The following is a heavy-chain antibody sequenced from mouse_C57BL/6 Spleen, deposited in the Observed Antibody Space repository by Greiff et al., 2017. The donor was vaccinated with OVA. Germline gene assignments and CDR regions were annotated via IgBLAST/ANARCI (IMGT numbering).Heavy chain of an antibody. CDR1: GYTFTSYW. Sequence: QVQLKQPGAELVRPGSSVKLSCKASGYTFTSYWMHWVKQRPIQGLEWIGNIDPSDSETHYNQKFKDKATLTVDKSSSTAYMQLSSLTSEDSAVYYCARRGLFITTVGYWYFDVWGTGTTVTVSS. V-gene: IGHV1-52*01. J-gene: IGHJ1*03. D-gene: IGHD1-1*01. CDR3: ARRGLFITTVGYWYFDV. CDR2: IDPSDSET.